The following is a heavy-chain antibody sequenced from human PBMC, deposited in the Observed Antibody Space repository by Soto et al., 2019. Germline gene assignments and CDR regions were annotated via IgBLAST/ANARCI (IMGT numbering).Heavy chain of an antibody. V-gene: IGHV3-23*01. CDR1: GFTFSSYA. J-gene: IGHJ4*02. CDR3: AKVRNYYGSADY. Sequence: GGSLRLSCAASGFTFSSYAMSWVRQAPGKGLEWVSAISGSGGSTYYADSVKGRFTISRDNSKNTLFLQMNSLRAKDTAIYYCAKVRNYYGSADYWGQGTLVTVSS. CDR2: ISGSGGST. D-gene: IGHD3-10*01.